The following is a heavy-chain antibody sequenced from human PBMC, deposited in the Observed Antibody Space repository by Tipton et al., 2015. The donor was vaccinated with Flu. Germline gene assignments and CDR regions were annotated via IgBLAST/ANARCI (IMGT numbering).Heavy chain of an antibody. CDR1: GASLSGGGYY. CDR3: ATLAITALYDFDY. Sequence: TLSLTCTVSGASLSGGGYYWSWIRQYPGKGLERIGHILGNGNTFYKPSLKSRFTLSLDTSKTQFSLNVTSVTAADTAVYYCATLAITALYDFDYWGQGTLVTVSS. V-gene: IGHV4-31*03. D-gene: IGHD1-20*01. CDR2: ILGNGNT. J-gene: IGHJ4*02.